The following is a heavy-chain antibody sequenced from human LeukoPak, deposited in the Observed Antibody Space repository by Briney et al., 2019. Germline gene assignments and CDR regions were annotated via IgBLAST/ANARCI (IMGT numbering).Heavy chain of an antibody. J-gene: IGHJ3*02. Sequence: PSETLSLTCTVSGGSISSYYWSWIRQPAGKGLEWIGRIYTSGSTNYNPSLKSRLTISVDMSKNQLSLKLSSVTAADTAVYYCARGVTTPLDAFDIWGQGTMVTVSS. CDR2: IYTSGST. V-gene: IGHV4-4*07. CDR3: ARGVTTPLDAFDI. CDR1: GGSISSYY. D-gene: IGHD1-26*01.